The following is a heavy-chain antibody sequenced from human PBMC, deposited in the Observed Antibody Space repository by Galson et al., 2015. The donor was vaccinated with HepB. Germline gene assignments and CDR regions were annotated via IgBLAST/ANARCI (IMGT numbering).Heavy chain of an antibody. V-gene: IGHV3-23*01. CDR1: GFTFTSYG. J-gene: IGHJ6*03. CDR3: AKDYYGSGTYYLAPVNYDYYYMDV. Sequence: SLRLSCAASGFTFTSYGMSWVRHAPGKGLDWISSISPTASGSGTSYAVPGRVRFTISRDTSKNTLYLQRNSLEAEDTAIYYCAKDYYGSGTYYLAPVNYDYYYMDVWGKGTMVTVSS. CDR2: ISPTASGSGT. D-gene: IGHD3-10*01.